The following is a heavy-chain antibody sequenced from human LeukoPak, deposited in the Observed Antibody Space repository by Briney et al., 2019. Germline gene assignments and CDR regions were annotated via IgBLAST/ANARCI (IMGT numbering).Heavy chain of an antibody. CDR3: ARDRPTAMESSFYFYGMDV. Sequence: ASMKVSCKASGYTFTSYGISWVRQAPGQGLEWMGWINSYNGNTNYAQKLQGRVTMTTDTSTSTAYMEVRSLRSDDTAVFYCARDRPTAMESSFYFYGMDVWGQGTRSPSP. V-gene: IGHV1-18*01. CDR1: GYTFTSYG. J-gene: IGHJ6*02. CDR2: INSYNGNT. D-gene: IGHD5-18*01.